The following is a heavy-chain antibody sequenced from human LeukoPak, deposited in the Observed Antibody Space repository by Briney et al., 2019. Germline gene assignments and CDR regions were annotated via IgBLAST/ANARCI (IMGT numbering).Heavy chain of an antibody. CDR1: GGSISSYY. D-gene: IGHD6-13*01. Sequence: PSETLSLTCTVSGGSISSYYWSWIRQPPGKGLEWIGYIYYSGSTNYNPSLKSRVTISVDTSKNQFSLKLSSVTAADTAVYYCASGFPLGIAAGARHPRWGQGTLVTVSS. CDR3: ASGFPLGIAAGARHPR. V-gene: IGHV4-59*12. CDR2: IYYSGST. J-gene: IGHJ4*02.